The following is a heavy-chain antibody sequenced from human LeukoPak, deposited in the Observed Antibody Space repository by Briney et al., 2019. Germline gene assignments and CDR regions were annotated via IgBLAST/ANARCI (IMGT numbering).Heavy chain of an antibody. V-gene: IGHV1-2*02. D-gene: IGHD6-13*01. CDR2: INPNSGGT. J-gene: IGHJ6*02. CDR3: AREDSSSWYRYYYYGMDV. Sequence: GASVKVSCKASGYTFTGYYMHWVRQAPGQGLEWMGWINPNSGGTNYAQKFQGRVTMTRDTSISTAYMEMSRLRSDDTAAYYCAREDSSSWYRYYYYGMDVWGQGTTVTVSS. CDR1: GYTFTGYY.